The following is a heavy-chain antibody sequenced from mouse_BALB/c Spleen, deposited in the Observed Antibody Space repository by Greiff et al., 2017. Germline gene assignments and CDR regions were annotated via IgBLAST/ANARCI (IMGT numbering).Heavy chain of an antibody. V-gene: IGHV14-1*02. J-gene: IGHJ4*01. D-gene: IGHD1-1*01. CDR3: ARLGYGSSDY. CDR2: IDPENGNT. CDR1: GFNIKDYY. Sequence: EVKLVESGAELVRPGALVKLSCKASGFNIKDYYMHWVKQRPEQGLEWIGWIDPENGNTIYDPKFQGKASITADTSSNTAYLQLSSLTSEDTAVYYCARLGYGSSDYWGQGTSVTVSS.